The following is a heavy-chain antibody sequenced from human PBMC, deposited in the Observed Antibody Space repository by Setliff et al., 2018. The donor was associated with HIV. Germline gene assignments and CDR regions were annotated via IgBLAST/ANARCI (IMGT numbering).Heavy chain of an antibody. CDR1: GGSISSSSYY. Sequence: SETLSLTCTVSGGSISSSSYYWGWIRQPPGKGLEWIGNIYYTGNTYYNPSLKSRVTIPVDTSKNQFSLKMSSVTAADTAVYYCARHYYGSGSYYNPPPYYYMDVWGKGTTVTVSS. CDR2: IYYTGNT. V-gene: IGHV4-39*01. J-gene: IGHJ6*03. CDR3: ARHYYGSGSYYNPPPYYYMDV. D-gene: IGHD3-10*01.